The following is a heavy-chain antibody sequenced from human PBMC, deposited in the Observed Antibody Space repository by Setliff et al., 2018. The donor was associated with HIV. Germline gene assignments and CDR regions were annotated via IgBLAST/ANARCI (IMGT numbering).Heavy chain of an antibody. CDR3: ARLSGDYYYFDY. J-gene: IGHJ4*02. Sequence: SETLSLTCTVSGGSISSGGYYWSWIRQHPGKGLEWIGYIYTSGSTNYNPSLKSRVTISLDTSKNQFSLKLTSVTAADTAVYYCARLSGDYYYFDYWGQGTLVTVSS. CDR2: IYTSGST. CDR1: GGSISSGGYY. V-gene: IGHV4-61*08. D-gene: IGHD2-21*02.